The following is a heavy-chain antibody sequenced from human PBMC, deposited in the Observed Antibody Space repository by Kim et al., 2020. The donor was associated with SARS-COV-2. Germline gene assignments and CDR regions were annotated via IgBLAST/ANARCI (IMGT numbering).Heavy chain of an antibody. J-gene: IGHJ4*02. CDR3: AVPRGYSGYNFDY. CDR1: GFTFSSYS. V-gene: IGHV3-21*01. Sequence: GGSLRLSCAASGFTFSSYSMNWVRQAPGKGLEWVSSISSSSSYIYYADSVKGRFTISRDNAKNSLYLQMNSLRAEDTAVYYCAVPRGYSGYNFDYWGQGTLVTVSS. D-gene: IGHD5-12*01. CDR2: ISSSSSYI.